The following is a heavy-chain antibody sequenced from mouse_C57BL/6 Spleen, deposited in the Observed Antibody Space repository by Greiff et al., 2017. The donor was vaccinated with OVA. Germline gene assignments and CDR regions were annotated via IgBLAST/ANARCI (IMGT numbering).Heavy chain of an antibody. CDR1: GYTFTSYW. J-gene: IGHJ3*01. CDR3: ARRDLYDYDGGFAY. Sequence: QVQLQQPGAELVKPGASVKLSCKASGYTFTSYWMQWVKQRPGQGLEWIGEIDPSDSYTNYNQKFKGKATLTVDTSSSTAYMQLSSLTSEDSAVYYCARRDLYDYDGGFAYWGQGTLVTVSA. V-gene: IGHV1-50*01. D-gene: IGHD2-4*01. CDR2: IDPSDSYT.